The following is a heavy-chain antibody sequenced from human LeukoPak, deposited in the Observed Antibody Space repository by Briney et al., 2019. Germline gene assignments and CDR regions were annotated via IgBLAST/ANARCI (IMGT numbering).Heavy chain of an antibody. CDR1: GFTFSSHC. D-gene: IGHD5-18*01. J-gene: IGHJ6*02. V-gene: IGHV3-7*01. CDR3: ARDTAGDYYYYGMDV. CDR2: IKQDGSEK. Sequence: GGSLRLSCAASGFTFSSHCMNWARQAPGKGLEWVANIKQDGSEKYYVDSVKGRFTISRDNAKNSLYLQMNSLRAEDTAVYYCARDTAGDYYYYGMDVWGQGTTVTVSS.